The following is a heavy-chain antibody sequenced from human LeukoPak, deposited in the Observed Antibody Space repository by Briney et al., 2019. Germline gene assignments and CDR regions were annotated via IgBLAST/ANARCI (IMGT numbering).Heavy chain of an antibody. J-gene: IGHJ6*03. Sequence: ASVKVSCKASGYTFTSYDINWVRQATGQGLEWMGWINPNSGGTNYAQKFQGRVTMTRDTSISTAYMELSRLRSDDTAVYYCARDVGPIDYSNFYYYYYYMDVWGKGTTVTVSS. CDR3: ARDVGPIDYSNFYYYYYYMDV. D-gene: IGHD4-11*01. CDR2: INPNSGGT. CDR1: GYTFTSYD. V-gene: IGHV1-2*02.